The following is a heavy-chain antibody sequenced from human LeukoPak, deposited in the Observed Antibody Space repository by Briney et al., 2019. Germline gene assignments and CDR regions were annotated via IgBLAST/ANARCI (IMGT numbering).Heavy chain of an antibody. J-gene: IGHJ4*02. CDR3: ARDRGGNSIDY. CDR1: GGSISSFY. Sequence: PSETLSLTCTVSGGSISSFYWSWIRQPPGKGLEWIGYIYYNGSTNYNPSLKSRVTISVDTSKNQFSLKLSSVTAADTAVYYCARDRGGNSIDYWGQGTLVTVSS. CDR2: IYYNGST. D-gene: IGHD4-23*01. V-gene: IGHV4-59*01.